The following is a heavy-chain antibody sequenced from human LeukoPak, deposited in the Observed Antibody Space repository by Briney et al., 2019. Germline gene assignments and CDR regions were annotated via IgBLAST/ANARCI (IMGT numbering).Heavy chain of an antibody. CDR1: GFTVSSNY. CDR3: ARPGSGLQFDP. J-gene: IGHJ5*02. D-gene: IGHD3-10*01. Sequence: PGGSLRLSCAASGFTVSSNYMSWVRQAPGKGLEWVSYISSSGSTIYYADSVKGRFTISRDNAKNSLYLQMNSLRAEDTAVYYCARPGSGLQFDPWGQGTLVTVSS. V-gene: IGHV3-11*04. CDR2: ISSSGSTI.